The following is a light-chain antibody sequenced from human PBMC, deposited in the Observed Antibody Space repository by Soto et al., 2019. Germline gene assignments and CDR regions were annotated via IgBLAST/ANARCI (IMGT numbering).Light chain of an antibody. CDR1: SSDVGGYNY. J-gene: IGLJ2*01. CDR2: DVS. Sequence: QSALTQPASVSGSPGQSITISCTGTSSDVGGYNYVSWYQQHPGKPPKHMIYDVSNRPSGVSNRFSGSKSGNTASLTISGLQAEDEADYYCSSYTSSSTLVVFGGGTKLTVL. V-gene: IGLV2-14*01. CDR3: SSYTSSSTLVV.